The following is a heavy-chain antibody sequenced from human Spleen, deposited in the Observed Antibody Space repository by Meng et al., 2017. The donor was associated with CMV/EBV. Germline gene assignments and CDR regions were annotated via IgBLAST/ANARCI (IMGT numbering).Heavy chain of an antibody. Sequence: GGSLRLSCAASGFTFSTYWMSWVRQAPGKGLEWVANIKEDGSERYYVDSAKGRFTISRDNAKNSLYLQMNSLRAEDTAVYYCARDHHDFWSGSKTPLGYWGQGTLVTVSS. CDR2: IKEDGSER. CDR1: GFTFSTYW. CDR3: ARDHHDFWSGSKTPLGY. V-gene: IGHV3-7*01. D-gene: IGHD3-3*01. J-gene: IGHJ4*02.